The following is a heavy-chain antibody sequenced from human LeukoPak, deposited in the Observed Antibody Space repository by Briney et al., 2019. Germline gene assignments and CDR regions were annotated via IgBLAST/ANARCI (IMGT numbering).Heavy chain of an antibody. CDR1: GDSISSYY. J-gene: IGHJ4*02. V-gene: IGHV4-59*01. D-gene: IGHD3-3*01. CDR2: IYYTGST. CDR3: ARGYWSGLFDY. Sequence: SETLSLTCSVSGDSISSYYWSWIRQPPGKGLEWIGYIYYTGSTNYNPSLKSRVTISLDTSKNQFSLKLSSVTTADTAVYYCARGYWSGLFDYWGQGTLVTVSS.